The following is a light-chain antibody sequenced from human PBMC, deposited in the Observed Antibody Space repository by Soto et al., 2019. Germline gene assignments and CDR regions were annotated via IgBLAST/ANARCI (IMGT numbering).Light chain of an antibody. Sequence: EIVLTQSPGTLSLSPGERATLSCRASRSLSSSYVVWYQQKPGQAPRLLIYAASRRVTGIPDRFSGSGSATEYTLTISRLEAEDFAVYYCQQQGTFGQGTRLEIK. CDR3: QQQGT. CDR1: RSLSSSY. J-gene: IGKJ2*01. CDR2: AAS. V-gene: IGKV3-20*01.